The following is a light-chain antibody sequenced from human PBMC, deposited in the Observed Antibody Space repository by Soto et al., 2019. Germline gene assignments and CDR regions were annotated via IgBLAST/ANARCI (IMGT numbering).Light chain of an antibody. CDR3: QQSDSMPRT. CDR2: AAS. J-gene: IGKJ1*01. Sequence: DIQMTLSPSSLSASVGDRITITCRASQSISNYLNWYQQKPGKAPKLLIYAASSLQSGVPSRFSGSGSGTDFTLTICSLQPEDFATYSCQQSDSMPRTFGQGTKVDIK. CDR1: QSISNY. V-gene: IGKV1-39*01.